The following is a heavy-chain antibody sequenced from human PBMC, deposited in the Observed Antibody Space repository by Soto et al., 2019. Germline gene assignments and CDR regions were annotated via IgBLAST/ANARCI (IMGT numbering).Heavy chain of an antibody. CDR2: VYYSGST. V-gene: IGHV4-59*01. D-gene: IGHD1-1*01. Sequence: QVQLQESGPGLVKTSETLSLTCTVSGASISSYYWSWIRQPPGKGLEWIGYVYYSGSTNYNPSLKSRVTISVDTSTNQFSLKLSSVTAADTAMYYCARDTTPSLWGQGTLVTVSS. CDR3: ARDTTPSL. J-gene: IGHJ4*02. CDR1: GASISSYY.